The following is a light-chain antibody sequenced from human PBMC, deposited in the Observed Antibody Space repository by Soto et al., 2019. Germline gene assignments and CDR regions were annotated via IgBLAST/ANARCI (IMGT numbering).Light chain of an antibody. CDR2: AAS. CDR3: QQSYSTPLT. Sequence: DIQMTQSPSSVSASVGDRVTITCRASENINFYLHWYQQKPGKAPKLLIYAASSLQSGVPSRFSGSGSGTDFTLTISSLQPEDFATYYCQQSYSTPLTFGGGTKVDIK. V-gene: IGKV1-39*01. J-gene: IGKJ4*01. CDR1: ENINFY.